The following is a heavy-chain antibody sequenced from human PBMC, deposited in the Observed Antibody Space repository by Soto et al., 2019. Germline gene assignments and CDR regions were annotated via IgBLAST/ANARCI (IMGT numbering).Heavy chain of an antibody. D-gene: IGHD5-12*01. J-gene: IGHJ3*02. V-gene: IGHV4-31*03. CDR1: GGSVSSGAYY. CDR2: IYYSGST. Sequence: PSETLSLTCTVSGGSVSSGAYYWTWIRQRPGKGLEWIGYIYYSGSTYYSPSLKSRLSISLDTSKNQFSLRLSSVTAADTAMYYCARAGLRAVYAFDIWGQGTMVTV. CDR3: ARAGLRAVYAFDI.